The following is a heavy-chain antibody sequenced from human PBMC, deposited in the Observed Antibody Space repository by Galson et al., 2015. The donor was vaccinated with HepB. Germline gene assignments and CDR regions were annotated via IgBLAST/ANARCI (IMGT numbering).Heavy chain of an antibody. CDR1: GFTFSSYA. Sequence: SLRLSCAASGFTFSSYAMSWVRQAPGKGLEWVSAISGSGGSTYYADSVKGRFTISRDNSKNTLYLQMNSLRAEDTAVYYCAKSLSITMIVVVPHDAFDIWGQGTMVTVSS. V-gene: IGHV3-23*01. J-gene: IGHJ3*02. CDR2: ISGSGGST. D-gene: IGHD3-22*01. CDR3: AKSLSITMIVVVPHDAFDI.